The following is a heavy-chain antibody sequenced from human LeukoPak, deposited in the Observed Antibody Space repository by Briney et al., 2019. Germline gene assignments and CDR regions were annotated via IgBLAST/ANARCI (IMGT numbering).Heavy chain of an antibody. J-gene: IGHJ6*03. CDR1: GFTFSYYY. D-gene: IGHD2-15*01. V-gene: IGHV3-11*01. Sequence: GGSLRLSCTDSGFTFSYYYMRWIRRAPGKGLEWVSSISRSGSTKYYADSVKGRFTISRDNAKNSLFLQMNSLRAEDTAVYYCARVLRYCSGGNCYSGGLGYMDVWGKGTTVTISS. CDR2: ISRSGSTK. CDR3: ARVLRYCSGGNCYSGGLGYMDV.